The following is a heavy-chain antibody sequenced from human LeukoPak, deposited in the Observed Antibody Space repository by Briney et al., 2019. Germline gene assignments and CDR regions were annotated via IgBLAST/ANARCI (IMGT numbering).Heavy chain of an antibody. D-gene: IGHD3-10*01. CDR2: ISGSGGST. CDR3: AKAYGSGSYSD. V-gene: IGHV3-23*01. CDR1: GFTFSSYA. Sequence: GGSLRLSCAASGFTFSSYAMSWVRQAPGKGLEWVSAISGSGGSTYYADSVKGRFTISRDNSKNTLYLQRNSLRAEDTAVYYCAKAYGSGSYSDWGQGTLVTVSS. J-gene: IGHJ4*02.